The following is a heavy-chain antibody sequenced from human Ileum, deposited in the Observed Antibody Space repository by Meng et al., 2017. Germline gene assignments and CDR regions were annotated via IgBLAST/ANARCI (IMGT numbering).Heavy chain of an antibody. D-gene: IGHD3-10*01. CDR3: TTYGSGSFAY. J-gene: IGHJ4*02. CDR1: GFTFSNSW. V-gene: IGHV3-15*01. Sequence: VQLLESGGGLVEPRGSLRLSCAASGFTFSNSWMSWVRQAPGKGLEWVGRINRNADGGTANYPAPVKGRFSISRDDSQNRLYLQMSSLKTEDTAVYYCTTYGSGSFAYWGQGTLVTVSS. CDR2: INRNADGGTA.